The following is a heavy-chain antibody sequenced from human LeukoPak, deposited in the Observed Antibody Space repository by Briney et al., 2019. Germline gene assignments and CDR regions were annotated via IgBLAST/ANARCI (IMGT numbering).Heavy chain of an antibody. V-gene: IGHV1-18*01. J-gene: IGHJ6*02. CDR3: ASGKVARYSYGMDV. CDR2: ISAYNGNT. Sequence: EASVKVSCKASGYTFTSYGISWVRQAPGQGLEWMGWISAYNGNTNYAQKLQGRVTMSPDTSTSTAYMGLRRLRSDDTAVYYCASGKVARYSYGMDVWGQGTTVTVCS. CDR1: GYTFTSYG. D-gene: IGHD5-12*01.